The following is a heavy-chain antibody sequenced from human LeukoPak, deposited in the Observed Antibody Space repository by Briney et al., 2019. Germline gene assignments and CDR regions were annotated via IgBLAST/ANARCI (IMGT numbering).Heavy chain of an antibody. CDR3: ARCSSSWYSYNWFDP. V-gene: IGHV4-59*12. Sequence: SETLSLTCTVSGGSISSYYWSWIRQPPGKGLEWIGYIYYSGSTNYNPSLKSRVTISVDTSKNQFSLKLSSVTAADTAVYYCARCSSSWYSYNWFDPWGQGTLVTVSS. D-gene: IGHD6-13*01. CDR2: IYYSGST. CDR1: GGSISSYY. J-gene: IGHJ5*02.